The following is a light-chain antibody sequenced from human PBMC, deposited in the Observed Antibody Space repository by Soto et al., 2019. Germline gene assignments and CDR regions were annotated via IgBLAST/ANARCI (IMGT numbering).Light chain of an antibody. CDR1: SGHSSYI. Sequence: QPVLTQSSSASASLGSSVKLTCTLSSGHSSYIIAWHQQQPGKAPRYLMKLEGSGSYNKGSGVPDRFSGSSSGADRYLTISNLQSEDEADYYCETWDSTSLVFGGGTKVTVL. V-gene: IGLV4-60*03. CDR2: LEGSGSY. J-gene: IGLJ3*02. CDR3: ETWDSTSLV.